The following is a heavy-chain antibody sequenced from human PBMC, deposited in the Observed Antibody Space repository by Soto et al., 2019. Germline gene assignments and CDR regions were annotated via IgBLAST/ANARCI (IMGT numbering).Heavy chain of an antibody. CDR3: AKGRDDFDY. J-gene: IGHJ4*02. Sequence: PGGSLRLSCAASGFTFRSYGMHWVRQAPGKGLEWVAVISYDGSNKYYADSVKGRFTISRDNSKNTLYLQMNSPRAEGTAVYYCAKGRDDFDYWGQGTLVTVSS. CDR2: ISYDGSNK. V-gene: IGHV3-30*18. CDR1: GFTFRSYG.